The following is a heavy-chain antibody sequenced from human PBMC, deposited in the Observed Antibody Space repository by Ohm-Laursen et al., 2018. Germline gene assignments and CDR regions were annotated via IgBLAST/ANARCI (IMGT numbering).Heavy chain of an antibody. J-gene: IGHJ6*02. Sequence: SLRLSCTAFGFTFDDYAMHWVRQAPGKGLEWVATINWNSGDIGYGDSVKGRFTISRDNARSSLDLQMNSLRVDDTALYYCAKDLLAAPDYYGMDVWGQGTTVTVSS. CDR1: GFTFDDYA. CDR2: INWNSGDI. CDR3: AKDLLAAPDYYGMDV. V-gene: IGHV3-9*01. D-gene: IGHD6-13*01.